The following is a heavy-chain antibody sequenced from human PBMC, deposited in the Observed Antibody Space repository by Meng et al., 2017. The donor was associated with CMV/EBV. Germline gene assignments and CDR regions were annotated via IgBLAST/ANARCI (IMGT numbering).Heavy chain of an antibody. CDR2: INWNGGST. CDR3: AKEGKWGVGARYYYYGMDV. CDR1: GFTFDDYG. V-gene: IGHV3-20*04. J-gene: IGHJ6*02. Sequence: GGSLRLSCAASGFTFDDYGMSWVRQAPGKGLEWVSGINWNGGSTGYADSVKGRFTISRDNAKNSLYLQMNSLRAEDTAVYYCAKEGKWGVGARYYYYGMDVWGQGTTVTVSS. D-gene: IGHD1-26*01.